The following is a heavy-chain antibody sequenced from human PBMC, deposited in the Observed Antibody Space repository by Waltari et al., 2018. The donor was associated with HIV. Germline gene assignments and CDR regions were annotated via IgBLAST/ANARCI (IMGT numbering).Heavy chain of an antibody. CDR1: GGTFSSYA. CDR3: ASRYSNYVNYYYYGMDV. D-gene: IGHD4-4*01. V-gene: IGHV1-69*12. CDR2: IIPIFGTA. Sequence: QVQLVQSGAEVKKPGSSVKVSCKASGGTFSSYAISWVRQAPGQGLEWMGGIIPIFGTANYAQKFQGRVTITADESTSTAYMELSSLRSEDTAVYYCASRYSNYVNYYYYGMDVWGQGTTVTVSS. J-gene: IGHJ6*02.